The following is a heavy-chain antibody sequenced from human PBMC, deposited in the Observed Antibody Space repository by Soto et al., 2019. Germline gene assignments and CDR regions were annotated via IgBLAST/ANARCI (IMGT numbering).Heavy chain of an antibody. J-gene: IGHJ6*02. V-gene: IGHV1-69*12. CDR3: ARALAMGGVYYGMDV. CDR2: IIPIFGTA. Sequence: QVQLVQSGAEVKKPGSSVKVSCKASGGTFSSYAISWVRQAPGQGLEWMGGIIPIFGTANYAQKFQGRVTIAAEESPSTAYIELSSLRSEDTAVYYCARALAMGGVYYGMDVWGQGTTVTVS. D-gene: IGHD5-18*01. CDR1: GGTFSSYA.